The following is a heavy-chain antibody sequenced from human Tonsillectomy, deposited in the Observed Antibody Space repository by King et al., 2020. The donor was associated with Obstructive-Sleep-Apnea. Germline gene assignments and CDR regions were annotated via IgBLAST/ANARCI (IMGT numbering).Heavy chain of an antibody. D-gene: IGHD1-26*01. CDR2: ISGSGGST. CDR3: ANVVGAGIGFDY. J-gene: IGHJ4*02. V-gene: IGHV3-23*04. Sequence: VQLVESGGGLVQPGGSLRLSCAASGFTFSSYAMSWFRQAPGKGLEWVSAISGSGGSTYYADSVKGRFTISRDNSKNTLYLQMNSLRAEDTAVYYCANVVGAGIGFDYWGQGTLVTVSS. CDR1: GFTFSSYA.